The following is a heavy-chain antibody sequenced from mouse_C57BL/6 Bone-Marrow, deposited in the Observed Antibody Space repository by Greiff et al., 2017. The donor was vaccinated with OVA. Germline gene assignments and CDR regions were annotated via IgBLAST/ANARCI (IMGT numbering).Heavy chain of an antibody. V-gene: IGHV7-3*01. CDR3: ARYITLIGDFDY. CDR2: IRNKANGYTT. Sequence: EVKLVESGGGLVQPGGSLSLSCAASGFTFTDYYMSWVRQPPGKALEWLGFIRNKANGYTTEYSASVKGRFTISRDNSQSILYLQMNALRAEDSATYYCARYITLIGDFDYWGQGTTLTVSS. CDR1: GFTFTDYY. D-gene: IGHD3-1*01. J-gene: IGHJ2*01.